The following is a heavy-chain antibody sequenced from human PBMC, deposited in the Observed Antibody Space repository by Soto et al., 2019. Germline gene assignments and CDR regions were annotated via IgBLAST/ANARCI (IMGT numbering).Heavy chain of an antibody. CDR2: IFSNDEK. J-gene: IGHJ5*02. D-gene: IGHD6-13*01. V-gene: IGHV2-26*04. Sequence: QVTVKESGTVLVQPTETLTLTCTVSGFSLSNAGLGVSWIRQPPGKALEWLAHIFSNDEKSYSTSLKSRLTISKDTSKSQVVLTMTNMDPVDTATYYCASTYSSSKDWFDPWGQGTLVTVSS. CDR1: GFSLSNAGLG. CDR3: ASTYSSSKDWFDP.